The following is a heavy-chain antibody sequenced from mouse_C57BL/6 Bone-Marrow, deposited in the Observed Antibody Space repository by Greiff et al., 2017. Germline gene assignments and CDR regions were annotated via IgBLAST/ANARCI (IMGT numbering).Heavy chain of an antibody. CDR1: GSTFTDYY. CDR3: ARDVYGTDWYLDV. J-gene: IGHJ1*03. V-gene: IGHV1-26*01. CDR2: INPNNGGT. D-gene: IGHD1-1*01. Sequence: VQLQQSGPGLVKPGASVKISCKASGSTFTDYYLNWLKQSHGKSLEWIGDINPNNGGTSYNQKFKGKATLTVDKSSSTAYMELRSLTSEDSAVYYCARDVYGTDWYLDVWGTGTTVTVSS.